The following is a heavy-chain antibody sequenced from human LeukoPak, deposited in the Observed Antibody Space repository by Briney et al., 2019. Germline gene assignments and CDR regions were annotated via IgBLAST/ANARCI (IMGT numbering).Heavy chain of an antibody. CDR3: AKDPFTSGWYQYYFDY. CDR2: ISGSGGST. D-gene: IGHD6-19*01. J-gene: IGHJ4*02. CDR1: GFTFSSYA. V-gene: IGHV3-23*01. Sequence: PGGSLRLSCAASGFTFSSYAMSWVRQAPGKGLEWVSAISGSGGSTYYADSEKGRFTISRDNSKNTLYLQLNSLRAEDTAVYYCAKDPFTSGWYQYYFDYWGQGTLVTVSS.